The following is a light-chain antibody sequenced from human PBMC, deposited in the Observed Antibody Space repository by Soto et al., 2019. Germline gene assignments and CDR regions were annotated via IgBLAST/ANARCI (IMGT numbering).Light chain of an antibody. V-gene: IGLV2-23*03. Sequence: QSALTQPASVSGSPGQSITISCTGNSSDVGSYNLVSWYQQHPGKAPKLMIYEGSKRPSGVSNRFSSSKSGNTASLTISGLQAEDAADYYCCSYAGSSNFDVGTGTKVTVL. J-gene: IGLJ1*01. CDR2: EGS. CDR1: SSDVGSYNL. CDR3: CSYAGSSNFD.